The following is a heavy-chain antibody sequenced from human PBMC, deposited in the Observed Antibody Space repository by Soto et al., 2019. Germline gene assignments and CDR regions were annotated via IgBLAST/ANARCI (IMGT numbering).Heavy chain of an antibody. V-gene: IGHV5-51*01. D-gene: IGHD3-22*01. CDR2: IYPGDSDT. CDR3: ARQGQYYDSSVWAFDI. J-gene: IGHJ3*02. CDR1: GYTFTDYW. Sequence: PGESLKISCKGSGYTFTDYWIGWVRQLPGKGLEWMGIIYPGDSDTRYSPSFQGQVTISADKSISTAYLQWSSLKASDTAMYYCARQGQYYDSSVWAFDIWGQGTMVTVSS.